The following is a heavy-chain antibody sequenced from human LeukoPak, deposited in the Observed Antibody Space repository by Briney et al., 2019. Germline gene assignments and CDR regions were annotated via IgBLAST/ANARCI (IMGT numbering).Heavy chain of an antibody. CDR3: TTDNHPDMVRGVGDY. CDR1: GFTLSNAW. D-gene: IGHD3-10*01. J-gene: IGHJ4*02. V-gene: IGHV3-15*01. Sequence: GGSLRLSCAASGFTLSNAWMSWVRQAPGKGLEWVGRIKSKTDGGTTDYAAPVKGRFTISRDDSKNTLYLQMNSLKTEDTAVYYCTTDNHPDMVRGVGDYWGQGTLVTVSS. CDR2: IKSKTDGGTT.